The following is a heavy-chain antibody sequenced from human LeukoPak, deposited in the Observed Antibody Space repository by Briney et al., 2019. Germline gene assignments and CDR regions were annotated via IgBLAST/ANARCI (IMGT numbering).Heavy chain of an antibody. V-gene: IGHV3-11*06. J-gene: IGHJ4*02. Sequence: GGFLRLSCAASGFIFTDYYMNWIRQAPGKGLEWISYISSGSTYADYADSVKGRFTVSRDNAKKSLYLLMNSLRAEDTAVYYCARGHYGDYNYWGQGTLVTVSS. CDR2: ISSGSTYA. D-gene: IGHD4-17*01. CDR1: GFIFTDYY. CDR3: ARGHYGDYNY.